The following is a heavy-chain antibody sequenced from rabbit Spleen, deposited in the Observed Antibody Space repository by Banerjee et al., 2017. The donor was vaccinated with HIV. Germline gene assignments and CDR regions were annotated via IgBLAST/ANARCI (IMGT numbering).Heavy chain of an antibody. CDR1: GFSFSNKVV. Sequence: QEQLVESGGGLVQPEGSLTLTCKASGFSFSNKVVMCWVRQAPGKGLEWIACINGVTGKALYATWAKGRFTISKTSSTTVTLQMTRLTAADMATYFCARAPYYGYNDAGDFNLWGQGTLVTVS. V-gene: IGHV1S45*01. D-gene: IGHD6-1*01. J-gene: IGHJ4*01. CDR2: INGVTGKA. CDR3: ARAPYYGYNDAGDFNL.